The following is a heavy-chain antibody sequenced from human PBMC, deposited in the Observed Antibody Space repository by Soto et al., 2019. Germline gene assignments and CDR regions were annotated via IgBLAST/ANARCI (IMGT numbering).Heavy chain of an antibody. J-gene: IGHJ4*02. D-gene: IGHD3-3*01. CDR2: IIPIFGTA. V-gene: IGHV1-69*01. Sequence: QVQLVQSGAEVKKPGSSVKVSCKASGGTFSSYAISWVRQAPGQGLEWMGGIIPIFGTANYAQKFQGRVPITADESTSTAYMERSSRRSEDTAVYYCARSLLSYYDFWSGYFDYWGQGTLVTVSS. CDR1: GGTFSSYA. CDR3: ARSLLSYYDFWSGYFDY.